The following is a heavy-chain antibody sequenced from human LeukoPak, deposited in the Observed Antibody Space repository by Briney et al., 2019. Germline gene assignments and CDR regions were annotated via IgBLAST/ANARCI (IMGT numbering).Heavy chain of an antibody. J-gene: IGHJ4*02. CDR3: ARDNTGSYED. V-gene: IGHV3-43*02. D-gene: IGHD1-26*01. Sequence: PGGSLRLSCAASGFTFGDYDMHWVRQAPGKGLEWVSLIRADGATTRYTDSVKGRFTISRDNSKDSLYLQMNSLRTEDTALYYSARDNTGSYEDWGQGTLVTVSP. CDR2: IRADGATT. CDR1: GFTFGDYD.